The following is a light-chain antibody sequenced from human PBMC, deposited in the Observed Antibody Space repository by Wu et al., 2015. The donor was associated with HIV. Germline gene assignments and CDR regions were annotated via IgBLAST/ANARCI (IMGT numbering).Light chain of an antibody. CDR1: QSVSSSY. Sequence: EIVLTQSPGTLSLSPGERATPSCRASQSVSSSYLAWYQQKPGQAPRLLIYGASSRATGIPDRFSGSGSGTDFTLTISRLEPEDFAVYYCQQYGSSPPVFTFGPGTKVDIK. V-gene: IGKV3-20*01. J-gene: IGKJ3*01. CDR3: QQYGSSPPVFT. CDR2: GAS.